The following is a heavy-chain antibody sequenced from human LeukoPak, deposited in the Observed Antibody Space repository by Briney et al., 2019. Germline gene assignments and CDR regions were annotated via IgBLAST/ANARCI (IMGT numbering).Heavy chain of an antibody. V-gene: IGHV3-49*04. CDR1: GFTFGDYA. D-gene: IGHD6-19*01. J-gene: IGHJ4*02. CDR2: IRSKAYGGTI. CDR3: TRVAGNPFDY. Sequence: GGSLRLSCTASGFTFGDYAMNWVRKAPGKGLEWVGFIRSKAYGGTIEYAASVKGSFSISRDDSKSIAYLQMNSLKTEDTAVYYCTRVAGNPFDYWGQGTLVTVSS.